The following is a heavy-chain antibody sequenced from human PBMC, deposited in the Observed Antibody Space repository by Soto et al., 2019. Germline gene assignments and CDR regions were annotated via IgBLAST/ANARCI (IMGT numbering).Heavy chain of an antibody. J-gene: IGHJ4*02. Sequence: QVQLVQSGAEEKKPGASVKVSCKASGYTFTSYAMHWVRQAPGQSLEWMGWINAGNGNTKYSQKFQGRVTITRDTSASTAYRELSSLRSEDTAVYYCARSIVVVTALDYWGQGTLVTVSS. V-gene: IGHV1-3*05. CDR1: GYTFTSYA. CDR3: ARSIVVVTALDY. CDR2: INAGNGNT. D-gene: IGHD2-21*02.